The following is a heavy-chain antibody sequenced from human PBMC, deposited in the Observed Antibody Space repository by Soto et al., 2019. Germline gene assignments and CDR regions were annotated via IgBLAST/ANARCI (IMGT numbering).Heavy chain of an antibody. D-gene: IGHD3-9*01. J-gene: IGHJ4*02. CDR1: GFTFSNYY. V-gene: IGHV3-7*03. Sequence: QPGGSLRLSCAASGFTFSNYYMTWVRQAPGKGLEWVASIKYDGNEQNYVDSVKGRFTISRDNAKNSLYLQMNSLRAEDTALYYCSRENWFQDYWGQGTLVTVSS. CDR3: SRENWFQDY. CDR2: IKYDGNEQ.